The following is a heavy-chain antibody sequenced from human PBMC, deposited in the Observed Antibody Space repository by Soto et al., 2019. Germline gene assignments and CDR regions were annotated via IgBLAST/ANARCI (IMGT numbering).Heavy chain of an antibody. V-gene: IGHV4-34*01. D-gene: IGHD3-10*01. J-gene: IGHJ6*02. CDR1: GGSFSGYY. Sequence: SETLSLTCAVYGGSFSGYYWSWIRQPPGKGLEWIGEINHSGSTNYNPSLKSRVTISVDTSKNQFSLKLSSVTAADTAVYYCAREITMVRGVLSNYGMDVWGQGTTVTAP. CDR2: INHSGST. CDR3: AREITMVRGVLSNYGMDV.